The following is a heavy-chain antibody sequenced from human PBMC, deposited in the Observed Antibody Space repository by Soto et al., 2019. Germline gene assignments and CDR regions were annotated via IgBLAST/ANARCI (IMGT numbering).Heavy chain of an antibody. CDR3: AKCITALGPIDY. Sequence: SETLSLTCTVSGTSISTTDYYWGWIRQPPGKGLEWITSIYYTGMTYYNPSLKSRVTISVDTSKNQFSLKLSSVTAADTAVYYCAKCITALGPIDYWGQGTLVTVSS. J-gene: IGHJ4*02. CDR1: GTSISTTDYY. V-gene: IGHV4-39*07. D-gene: IGHD6-6*01. CDR2: IYYTGMT.